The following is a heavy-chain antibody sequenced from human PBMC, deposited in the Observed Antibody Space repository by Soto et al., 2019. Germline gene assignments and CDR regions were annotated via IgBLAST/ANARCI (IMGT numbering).Heavy chain of an antibody. Sequence: SVKVSCKASGGTFSSYAFSWVRQAPGQGLEWMGGIIRIFHTPTYAQKFQGRVTITADESTSTAYMELISLRSDDTAVYYCVHRRDGYNSAFFDYWGQGTLVTVSS. J-gene: IGHJ4*02. D-gene: IGHD5-12*01. V-gene: IGHV1-69*13. CDR2: IIRIFHTP. CDR1: GGTFSSYA. CDR3: VHRRDGYNSAFFDY.